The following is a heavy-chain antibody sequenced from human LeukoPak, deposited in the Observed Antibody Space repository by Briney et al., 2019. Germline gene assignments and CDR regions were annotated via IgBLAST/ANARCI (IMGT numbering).Heavy chain of an antibody. CDR3: ARRYYDSSGYSDDAFDI. Sequence: SVKVSCTASGGTFSIYAISWVRQAPGQGLEWMGRIIPILGIANYAQKFQGRVTITADKSTSTAYMELSSLRSEDTAVYYCARRYYDSSGYSDDAFDIWGQGTMVTVSS. CDR1: GGTFSIYA. D-gene: IGHD3-22*01. V-gene: IGHV1-69*04. J-gene: IGHJ3*02. CDR2: IIPILGIA.